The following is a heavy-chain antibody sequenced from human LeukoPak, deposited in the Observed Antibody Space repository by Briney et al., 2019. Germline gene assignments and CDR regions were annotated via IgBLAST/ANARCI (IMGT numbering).Heavy chain of an antibody. CDR2: IIPIFGIV. V-gene: IGHV1-69*04. Sequence: SVTVSCTASGGTFSSYAISWVRQAPGQGLEWMGRIIPIFGIVNYARKFQGRVTITAYKSTSTAYMELSSLRSEDTAVYYCARIAEPYYYDSGYAFDIWGQGTMVTVSS. CDR3: ARIAEPYYYDSGYAFDI. J-gene: IGHJ3*02. D-gene: IGHD3-22*01. CDR1: GGTFSSYA.